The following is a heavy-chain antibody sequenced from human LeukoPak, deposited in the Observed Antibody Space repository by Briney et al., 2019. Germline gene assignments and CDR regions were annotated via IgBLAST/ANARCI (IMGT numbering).Heavy chain of an antibody. V-gene: IGHV1-2*02. CDR1: AYTFTDYY. D-gene: IGHD3-22*01. CDR2: INPYSGGT. CDR3: GRGRLPTIGVVNPSYYFDY. J-gene: IGHJ4*02. Sequence: ASVTVSCKTSAYTFTDYYMHWVRQAPGQGLEWMGWINPYSGGTNYAQRLQGRVTMTSDTSISTAYMDLSSLRSDDTAVYYCGRGRLPTIGVVNPSYYFDYWGQGTLVTVSS.